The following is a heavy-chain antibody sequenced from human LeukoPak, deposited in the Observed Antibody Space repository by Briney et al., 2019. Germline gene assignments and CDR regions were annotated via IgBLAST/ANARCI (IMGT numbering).Heavy chain of an antibody. V-gene: IGHV2-70*01. Sequence: XXXXGKAXXWXXLIDWDDDKYYSTSLKTRLTISKDTSKNQVVLTMTNMDPVDTATYYCARTTIAAAGRGIDYWGQGTLVTVSS. CDR2: IDWDDDK. D-gene: IGHD6-13*01. CDR3: ARTTIAAAGRGIDY. J-gene: IGHJ4*02.